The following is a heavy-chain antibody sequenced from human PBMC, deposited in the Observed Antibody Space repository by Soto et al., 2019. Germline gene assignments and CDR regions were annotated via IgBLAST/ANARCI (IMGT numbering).Heavy chain of an antibody. D-gene: IGHD3-10*01. V-gene: IGHV3-33*01. J-gene: IGHJ4*02. Sequence: QVQLVESGGGVVQPGRSLRISCEASGFTFSRHGMHWVRQAPGKGLEWVAVKYPDGSKEDFAESVKGRFTISRDTSKNTLYLKINRMRAEYTAIYYCVRDIWAESISYYHAFDYWGQGTLVTVSS. CDR2: KYPDGSKE. CDR3: VRDIWAESISYYHAFDY. CDR1: GFTFSRHG.